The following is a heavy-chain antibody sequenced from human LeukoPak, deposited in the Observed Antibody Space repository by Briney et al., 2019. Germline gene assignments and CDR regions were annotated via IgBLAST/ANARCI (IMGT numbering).Heavy chain of an antibody. Sequence: ASVKVSCKASGYTFTDYFLHWGRQAPGQGLEWMGWINPKSGGTNYAQKFQGRVTLTRDTSINTASLELSSLTYADTAVYYCARDYLASSGYSAWGYWGQGTLVTVSS. CDR2: INPKSGGT. D-gene: IGHD3-22*01. J-gene: IGHJ4*02. CDR1: GYTFTDYF. CDR3: ARDYLASSGYSAWGY. V-gene: IGHV1-2*02.